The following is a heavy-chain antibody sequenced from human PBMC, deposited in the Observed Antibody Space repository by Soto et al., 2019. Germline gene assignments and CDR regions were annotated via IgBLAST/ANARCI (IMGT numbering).Heavy chain of an antibody. D-gene: IGHD2-15*01. V-gene: IGHV4-34*01. CDR1: GGSFSGYY. J-gene: IGHJ4*02. CDR3: ARGGGGCSGGSCYGGSDY. CDR2: INHSGST. Sequence: PSETLSLTCAVYGGSFSGYYWSWIRQPPGKGLEWIGEINHSGSTNYNPSLKSRVTISVDTSKNQFSLKLSSVTAADTAVYYCARGGGGCSGGSCYGGSDYWGQGTLVTVSS.